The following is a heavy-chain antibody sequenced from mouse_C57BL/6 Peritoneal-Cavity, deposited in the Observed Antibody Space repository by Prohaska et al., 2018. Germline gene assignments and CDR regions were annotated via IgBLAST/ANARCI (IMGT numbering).Heavy chain of an antibody. J-gene: IGHJ2*01. CDR3: ASRTPRSDFLY. V-gene: IGHV1-9*01. CDR1: GYTFTGYW. Sequence: TPYCKATGYTFTGYWIEWVKPRPGHGLEWIGEILPGSGSTNYNEKFKSKATFTADTSSNTAYMQLCSRTTQDFAICYCASRTPRSDFLYWGQGANHIVSS. CDR2: ILPGSGST.